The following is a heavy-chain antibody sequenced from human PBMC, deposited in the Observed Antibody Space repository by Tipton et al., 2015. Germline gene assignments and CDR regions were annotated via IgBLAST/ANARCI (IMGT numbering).Heavy chain of an antibody. CDR2: ISHSGNT. V-gene: IGHV4-38-2*01. CDR3: ARVMRHISVAGSASDGFSM. D-gene: IGHD6-19*01. CDR1: GYSISSGYY. J-gene: IGHJ3*02. Sequence: TLSLTCDVSGYSISSGYYWGWIRQPPGKGLEWIGSISHSGNTYYNPSLKSRVTMSRDTSKNQFSLKLTSVTAADTAVYYCARVMRHISVAGSASDGFSMWGQGTMVTVSS.